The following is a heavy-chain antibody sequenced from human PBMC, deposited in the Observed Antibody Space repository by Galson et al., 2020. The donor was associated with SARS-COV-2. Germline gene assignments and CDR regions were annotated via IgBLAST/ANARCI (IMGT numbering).Heavy chain of an antibody. Sequence: PGGSLRLSCAASGFTFSNNWMSWVRQAPGKELEWVANIKQDGSDRYYVDSVKGRFSISIDNAKNSLFLQMNSLRAEDTAVYYCARDQDGYNDFWGQGTLVTVSS. J-gene: IGHJ4*02. D-gene: IGHD5-12*01. CDR1: GFTFSNNW. V-gene: IGHV3-7*01. CDR3: ARDQDGYNDF. CDR2: IKQDGSDR.